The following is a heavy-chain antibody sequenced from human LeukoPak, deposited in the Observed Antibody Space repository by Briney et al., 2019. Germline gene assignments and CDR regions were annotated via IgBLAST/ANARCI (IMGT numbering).Heavy chain of an antibody. Sequence: SETLSLTCAVYGGSFSGYYWSWIRQPPGKGLEWIGEINHSGSTNYNPSLKSRVTTSVDTSKSQFSLKLSSVTAADTAVYYCARKGSGLRPWGQGTLVTVSS. CDR2: INHSGST. CDR3: ARKGSGLRP. CDR1: GGSFSGYY. V-gene: IGHV4-34*01. J-gene: IGHJ4*02. D-gene: IGHD6-19*01.